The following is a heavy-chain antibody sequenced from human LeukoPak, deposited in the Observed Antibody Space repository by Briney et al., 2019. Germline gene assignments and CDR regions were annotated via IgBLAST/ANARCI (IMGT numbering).Heavy chain of an antibody. CDR3: ARNQPETPPTWADYVWGSYRSSRGYYYYYMDV. V-gene: IGHV1-46*01. CDR2: INPSGGST. J-gene: IGHJ6*03. CDR1: GYTFTSYD. Sequence: ASVKVSCKASGYTFTSYDINWVRQATGQGLEWMGIINPSGGSTIYAQKFQGRVTMTRDMSTSTVYMELSSLRSEDTAVYYCARNQPETPPTWADYVWGSYRSSRGYYYYYMDVWGKGTTVTVSS. D-gene: IGHD3-16*02.